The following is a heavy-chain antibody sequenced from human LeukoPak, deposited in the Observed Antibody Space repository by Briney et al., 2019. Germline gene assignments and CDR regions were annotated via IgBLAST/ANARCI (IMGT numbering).Heavy chain of an antibody. D-gene: IGHD3-10*01. J-gene: IGHJ6*02. CDR1: GFTVSSDF. CDR3: SKGRGGV. CDR2: ISAEGYT. V-gene: IGHV3-66*01. Sequence: GGSLRLSCVTSGFTVSSDFMGWVRQAPGKGLQWLSLISAEGYTYYVDSVKGRFTISRDSSKNALYLQMNSLRVEDTALYYCSKGRGGVWGQGTTVTVSS.